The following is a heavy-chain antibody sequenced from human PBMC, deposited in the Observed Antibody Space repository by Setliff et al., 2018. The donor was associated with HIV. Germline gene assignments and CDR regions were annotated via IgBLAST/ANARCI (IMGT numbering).Heavy chain of an antibody. D-gene: IGHD6-19*01. J-gene: IGHJ4*02. CDR3: ARAGASSGWYGWYFDY. V-gene: IGHV1-69*13. Sequence: ASVKVSCKASGGTFSSYAISWVRQAPGKGLEWMGGIIPIFGTANYAQKFQGRVTITADESTSTAYMELSSLRSEDTAVYYCARAGASSGWYGWYFDYWGQGTLVTVSS. CDR2: IIPIFGTA. CDR1: GGTFSSYA.